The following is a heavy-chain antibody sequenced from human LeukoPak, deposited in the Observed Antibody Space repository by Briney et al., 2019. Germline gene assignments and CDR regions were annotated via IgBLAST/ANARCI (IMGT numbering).Heavy chain of an antibody. Sequence: AGGSVRLSCAASGFTFSSYGMHWVRQAPGKGVVWVAFIRYDGSNKYYADSVKGRFTISRDNSKNTLYLQMNSLRAEDTAVYYCAKAIEYQLLSYSSSWSLDYWGQGTLVTASS. CDR3: AKAIEYQLLSYSSSWSLDY. CDR1: GFTFSSYG. V-gene: IGHV3-30*02. J-gene: IGHJ4*02. D-gene: IGHD6-13*01. CDR2: IRYDGSNK.